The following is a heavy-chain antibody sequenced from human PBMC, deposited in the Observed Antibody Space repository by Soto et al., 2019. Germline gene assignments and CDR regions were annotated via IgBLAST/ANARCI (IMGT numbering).Heavy chain of an antibody. V-gene: IGHV4-39*07. CDR2: IYHSGST. J-gene: IGHJ5*02. CDR3: ARVPSSSVTTVTTVPNNWFDP. CDR1: GGSINSGGFY. D-gene: IGHD4-17*01. Sequence: SETLSLTCTVSGGSINSGGFYWSWIRQHPGKGLEWIGEIYHSGSTNYNPSLKSRVTISVDKSKNQFSLKLSSVTAADTAVYYCARVPSSSVTTVTTVPNNWFDPWGQGTLVTLSS.